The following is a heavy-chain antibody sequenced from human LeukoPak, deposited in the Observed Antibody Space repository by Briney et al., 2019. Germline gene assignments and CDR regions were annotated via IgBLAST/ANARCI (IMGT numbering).Heavy chain of an antibody. V-gene: IGHV4-61*02. D-gene: IGHD6-13*01. CDR2: IYTSGST. Sequence: PSETLSLTCTVSGGSISSGSYHWSWIRQPAGKGLEWIGRIYTSGSTNYNPSLKSRVTISVDTSKNQLSLKLSSVTAADTAVYYCARSSSSWNWGQGTLVTVSS. CDR1: GGSISSGSYH. CDR3: ARSSSSWN. J-gene: IGHJ4*02.